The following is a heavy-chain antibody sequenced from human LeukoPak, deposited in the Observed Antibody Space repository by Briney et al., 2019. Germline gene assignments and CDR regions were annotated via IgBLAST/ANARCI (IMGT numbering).Heavy chain of an antibody. J-gene: IGHJ3*02. CDR2: IYHSGST. V-gene: IGHV4-30-4*01. CDR1: GGSISSGDYY. D-gene: IGHD4-23*01. Sequence: PSETLSLTCTVSGGSISSGDYYWSWIRQPPGKGLEWIGYIYHSGSTYYNPSLKSRVTISVDTSKNQFSLKLSSVTAADTAVYYCAREAYGGNVAFDIWGQGTMVTVSS. CDR3: AREAYGGNVAFDI.